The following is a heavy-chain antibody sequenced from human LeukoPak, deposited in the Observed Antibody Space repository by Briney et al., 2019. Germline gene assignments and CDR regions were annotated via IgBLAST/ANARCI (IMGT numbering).Heavy chain of an antibody. V-gene: IGHV1-69*05. CDR2: IIPIFGTA. CDR3: ARILAYCGGDCYQY. Sequence: ASVKVSCKASGGTFSSYAISWVRQAPGQGLEWMGRIIPIFGTANYAQKFQGRVTITTDESTSTAYMELSSPRSEDTAVYYCARILAYCGGDCYQYWGQGTLVTVSS. CDR1: GGTFSSYA. J-gene: IGHJ4*02. D-gene: IGHD2-21*02.